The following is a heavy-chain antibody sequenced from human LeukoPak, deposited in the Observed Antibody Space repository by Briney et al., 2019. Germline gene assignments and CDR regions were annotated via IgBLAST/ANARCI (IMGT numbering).Heavy chain of an antibody. CDR3: ARDEEYSGYVAET. D-gene: IGHD5-12*01. V-gene: IGHV1-69*06. Sequence: ASVKVSCKASGGTFSSYAISWVRQAPGQGLEWMGGIIPIFGTANYAQKFQGRVTITADKSTSTAYMELSSLRSEDTAVYYCARDEEYSGYVAETWGQGTLATVSS. CDR2: IIPIFGTA. J-gene: IGHJ5*02. CDR1: GGTFSSYA.